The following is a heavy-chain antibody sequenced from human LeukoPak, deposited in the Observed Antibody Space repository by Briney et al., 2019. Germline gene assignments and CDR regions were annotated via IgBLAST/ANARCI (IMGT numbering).Heavy chain of an antibody. CDR3: ARSPVWQQLPYNYFDP. D-gene: IGHD6-13*01. Sequence: PSQTPSLTCTVSGGSISSGTYYWSWIRQPAGKGLEWIGHIYTSGSTNYNPSLKSRVTISVDTSKNQFSLKLSSVTAADTAVYYCARSPVWQQLPYNYFDPWGQGTLVTVSS. J-gene: IGHJ5*02. V-gene: IGHV4-61*09. CDR2: IYTSGST. CDR1: GGSISSGTYY.